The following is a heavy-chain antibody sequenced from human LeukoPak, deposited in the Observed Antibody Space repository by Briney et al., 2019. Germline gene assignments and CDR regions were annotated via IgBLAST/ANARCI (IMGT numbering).Heavy chain of an antibody. Sequence: PSETLSLTCTVSGGSISSSGYYWGWSRQPPGKGLEWIGSIYYSGSTQYNPSLKSRVTISVDTSKNQFSLKLRSVTAADTAVYYCARLGFCTSTSCPWGQGTLVTVSS. CDR3: ARLGFCTSTSCP. V-gene: IGHV4-39*01. D-gene: IGHD2-2*01. J-gene: IGHJ5*02. CDR1: GGSISSSGYY. CDR2: IYYSGST.